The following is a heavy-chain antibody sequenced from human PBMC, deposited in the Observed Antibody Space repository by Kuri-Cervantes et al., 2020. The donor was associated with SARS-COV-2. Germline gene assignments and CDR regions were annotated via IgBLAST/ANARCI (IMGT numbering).Heavy chain of an antibody. CDR1: GYTFTSYY. CDR3: ASRYCSSTSCYAWWDAFDI. CDR2: INPSGGST. J-gene: IGHJ3*02. Sequence: ASVKVSCKASGYTFTSYYMHWVRQAPGQGLEWMGIINPSGGSTSYAQKFQGRVTMTRDTSTSTVYMELSSLRSDDTAVYYCASRYCSSTSCYAWWDAFDIWGQGTMVTVSS. V-gene: IGHV1-46*01. D-gene: IGHD2-2*01.